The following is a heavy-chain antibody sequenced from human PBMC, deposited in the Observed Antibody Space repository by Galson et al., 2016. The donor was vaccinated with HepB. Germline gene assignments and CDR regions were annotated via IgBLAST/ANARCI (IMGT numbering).Heavy chain of an antibody. CDR1: GFAFSNYG. V-gene: IGHV3-33*01. D-gene: IGHD2-15*01. CDR3: ARDGSSRTTLFEF. Sequence: SLRLSCAASGFAFSNYGMHWVRQTSGKGLESVALIWYDGSNEYYAESVKGRFTISRDNSRSMLYLQMNSLRVEDSAVYYCARDGSSRTTLFEFWGQGTVVTVSS. J-gene: IGHJ4*02. CDR2: IWYDGSNE.